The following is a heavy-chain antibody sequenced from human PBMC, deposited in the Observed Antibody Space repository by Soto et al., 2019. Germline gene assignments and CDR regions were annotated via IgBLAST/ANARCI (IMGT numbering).Heavy chain of an antibody. CDR2: ISYDGSNK. CDR1: GVTFRSYA. D-gene: IGHD3-9*01. Sequence: PGGSLKLSCAASGVTFRSYAMHWVRQAPGKGLEWVAVISYDGSNKYYADSVKGRFTISRDNSKNTLYLQMNSLRAEDTAVYYCARVSDILTGSNDYWGQGPLVTVSS. J-gene: IGHJ4*02. V-gene: IGHV3-30-3*01. CDR3: ARVSDILTGSNDY.